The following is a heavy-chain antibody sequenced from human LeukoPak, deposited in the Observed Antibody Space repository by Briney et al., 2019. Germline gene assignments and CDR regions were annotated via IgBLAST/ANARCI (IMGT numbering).Heavy chain of an antibody. D-gene: IGHD2-2*01. Sequence: SETLSLTCAVYGGSFSGYYWSWIRQPPGKGLEWIGEINHSGSTNYNPSLKSRVTISVDTSKSQFSLKLTSVTAADTAVYYCARVVIPAAFGAFDIWGQGAMVTVSS. V-gene: IGHV4-34*01. CDR3: ARVVIPAAFGAFDI. CDR1: GGSFSGYY. J-gene: IGHJ3*02. CDR2: INHSGST.